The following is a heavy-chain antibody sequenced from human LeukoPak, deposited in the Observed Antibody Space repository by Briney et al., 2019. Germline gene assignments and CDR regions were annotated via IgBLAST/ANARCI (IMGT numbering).Heavy chain of an antibody. D-gene: IGHD7-27*01. V-gene: IGHV4-59*01. CDR3: ARGTGDRYYYYFMDV. Sequence: TSETLSLTCTVSGGSISSYYWSWIRQPPGKGLEWIGYIYYSGSTNYNPSLKSRVTISIDTSKNQFSLKLSSVTAADTAVYYCARGTGDRYYYYFMDVWGKGTTVIVSS. CDR1: GGSISSYY. J-gene: IGHJ6*03. CDR2: IYYSGST.